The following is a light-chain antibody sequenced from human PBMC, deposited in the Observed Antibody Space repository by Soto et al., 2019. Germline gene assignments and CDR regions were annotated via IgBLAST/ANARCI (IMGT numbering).Light chain of an antibody. CDR2: GAS. CDR3: HQYGSSPWT. V-gene: IGKV3-20*01. Sequence: PGERATLSCRASQTVSSARLAWFQQKPGQAPRLLIYGASSRAPGIPDRFSGSGSETDFTLTITRLESEDFAVYSCHQYGSSPWTFGQGTKV. CDR1: QTVSSAR. J-gene: IGKJ1*01.